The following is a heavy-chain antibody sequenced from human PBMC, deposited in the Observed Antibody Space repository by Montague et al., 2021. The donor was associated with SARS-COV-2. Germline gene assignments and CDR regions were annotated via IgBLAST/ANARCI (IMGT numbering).Heavy chain of an antibody. CDR1: GGSISSYY. D-gene: IGHD6-19*01. Sequence: SETLSLTCTVSGGSISSYYWSWIRKPPGKGLEWIGYIYYSWSTNYNPSLTSRVTISVDTSKNQFSLKLSPVTAADTAVYYCARGSGWMGNAFDIWGQGTMVTVSS. CDR2: IYYSWST. J-gene: IGHJ3*02. CDR3: ARGSGWMGNAFDI. V-gene: IGHV4-59*01.